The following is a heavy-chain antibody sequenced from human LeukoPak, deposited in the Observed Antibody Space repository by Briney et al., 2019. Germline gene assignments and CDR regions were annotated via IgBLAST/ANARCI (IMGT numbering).Heavy chain of an antibody. CDR2: IYHSGST. V-gene: IGHV4-30-2*01. CDR1: GGSISSGGYY. CDR3: ARGDPAPIRRGAFDI. D-gene: IGHD5-24*01. J-gene: IGHJ3*02. Sequence: PSETLSLTCTVSGGSISSGGYYWSWIRQPPGKGLEWIGYIYHSGSTYYNPSLKSRVTISVDRSKNQFSLKLSSVTAADTAVYYCARGDPAPIRRGAFDIWGQGTMVTVSS.